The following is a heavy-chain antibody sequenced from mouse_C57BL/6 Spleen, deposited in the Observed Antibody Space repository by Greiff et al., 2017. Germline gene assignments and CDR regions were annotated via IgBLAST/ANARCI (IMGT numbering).Heavy chain of an antibody. J-gene: IGHJ3*01. V-gene: IGHV1-82*01. CDR3: ARASAIDSSDAWFAY. Sequence: QVQLQQSGPELVKPGASVKISCTASGYAFSSSWMNWVKQTPGKGLEWLGRIYPGDGTTYYTGKFKGKATLTADKSSSTAYMQLSSLTSEDSAVYFCARASAIDSSDAWFAYWGQGTLVTVSA. D-gene: IGHD3-2*02. CDR1: GYAFSSSW. CDR2: IYPGDGTT.